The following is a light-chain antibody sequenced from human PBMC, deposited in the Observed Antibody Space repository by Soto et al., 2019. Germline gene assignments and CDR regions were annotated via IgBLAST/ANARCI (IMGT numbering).Light chain of an antibody. J-gene: IGKJ2*01. V-gene: IGKV1-39*01. CDR1: QSISSY. CDR2: GAS. Sequence: DIQMTQSPSSLSASVGDRVTITCRASQSISSYLNWYQQKPGKAPKLLIYGASSLQSGVPSRFSGSGSGTDFTLTISSLQPEDYATYYCQQSSRSPYTFGQGTKLEIK. CDR3: QQSSRSPYT.